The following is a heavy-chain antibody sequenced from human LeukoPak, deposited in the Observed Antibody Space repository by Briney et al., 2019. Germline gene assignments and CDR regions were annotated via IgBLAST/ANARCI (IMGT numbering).Heavy chain of an antibody. CDR1: GGSISSYY. CDR2: IYYSGST. Sequence: PPETLSLTCTVSGGSISSYYWSWIRQPPGKGLEWIGYIYYSGSTYYNPSLKSRVTISVDTSKNQFSLKLSSVTAADTAVYYCARDSITIFGVVPTYYGMDVWGQGTTVTVSS. D-gene: IGHD3-3*01. V-gene: IGHV4-59*06. J-gene: IGHJ6*02. CDR3: ARDSITIFGVVPTYYGMDV.